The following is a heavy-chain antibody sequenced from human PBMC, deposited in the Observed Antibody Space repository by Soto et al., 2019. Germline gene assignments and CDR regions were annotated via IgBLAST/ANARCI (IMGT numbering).Heavy chain of an antibody. CDR2: IFPSDSDT. V-gene: IGHV5-51*01. CDR3: ARKDESGYFNWFDP. CDR1: GYRFTSYW. J-gene: IGHJ5*02. Sequence: GESLKISCRTSGYRFTSYWIAWVRQMPGKGLEWMGIIFPSDSDTRYSPSFQGQVTISADRSTSTVFLQWASLKASDTAVYFCARKDESGYFNWFDPWGQGTLVTVSS. D-gene: IGHD3-22*01.